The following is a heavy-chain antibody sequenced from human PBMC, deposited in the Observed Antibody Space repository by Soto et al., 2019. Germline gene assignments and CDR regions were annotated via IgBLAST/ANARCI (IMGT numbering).Heavy chain of an antibody. V-gene: IGHV1-3*01. D-gene: IGHD3-10*01. Sequence: ASVKVSCKASGYTFTSYAMHWVRQAPGQRLEWMGWINAGNGNTKYSQKFQGRVTITRDTSASTAYMELSSLRSEDTAVYYCARDTYGSGSYYIPGYFDYWGQGTLVTVSS. CDR2: INAGNGNT. J-gene: IGHJ4*02. CDR3: ARDTYGSGSYYIPGYFDY. CDR1: GYTFTSYA.